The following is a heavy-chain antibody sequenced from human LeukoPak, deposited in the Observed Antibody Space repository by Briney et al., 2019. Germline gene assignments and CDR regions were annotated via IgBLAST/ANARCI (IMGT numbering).Heavy chain of an antibody. Sequence: PGMSLRLSCPASGFTFSTYGMHWVRQAPGKGLEWVAVISYDGTNKYYTDSVKGRFTISRDNSKNTLYLQMNSLRPEDTAVYYCAKDSLAGYLRGYFDDWGEGTQVTVSS. V-gene: IGHV3-30*18. CDR3: AKDSLAGYLRGYFDD. CDR1: GFTFSTYG. D-gene: IGHD3-9*01. CDR2: ISYDGTNK. J-gene: IGHJ4*02.